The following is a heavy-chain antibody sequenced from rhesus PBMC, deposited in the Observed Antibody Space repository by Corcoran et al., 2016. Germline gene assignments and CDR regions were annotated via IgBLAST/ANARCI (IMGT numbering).Heavy chain of an antibody. Sequence: EVQLVQSGAEVKKPGASVKISCKASGYTFTDYYLHWVQQATCKGLERIGRVEPEDGEAIHAQKFQYKVTITADTSTDTAYMELSSLRSEDTAVYYCAKLGVDYWGQGVLVTVSS. CDR1: GYTFTDYY. D-gene: IGHD3-34*01. CDR3: AKLGVDY. V-gene: IGHV1-111*02. CDR2: VEPEDGEA. J-gene: IGHJ4*01.